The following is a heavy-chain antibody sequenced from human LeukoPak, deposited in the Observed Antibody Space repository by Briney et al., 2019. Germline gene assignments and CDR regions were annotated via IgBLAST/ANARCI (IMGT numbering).Heavy chain of an antibody. CDR1: GFSFNSFG. V-gene: IGHV3-48*01. Sequence: GGSLRLSCAGSGFSFNSFGMNWVRQAPGKGLEWISHISSPSSLIYYADSVKGRFTISRDNAKNSLYLQMNSLRADDTAVYYCARFAAGGSYYYYMDVWGKGTTVTVSS. D-gene: IGHD6-25*01. CDR3: ARFAAGGSYYYYMDV. J-gene: IGHJ6*03. CDR2: ISSPSSLI.